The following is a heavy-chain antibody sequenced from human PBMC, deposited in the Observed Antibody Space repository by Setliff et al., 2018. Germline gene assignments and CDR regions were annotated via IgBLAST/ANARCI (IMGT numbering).Heavy chain of an antibody. D-gene: IGHD6-19*01. J-gene: IGHJ4*02. CDR1: GFTFSSYS. Sequence: GGSLRLSCAASGFTFSSYSMNWVRQAPGKGLEWVSYISSSSSTIYYADSVKGRFTISRDNAKNSLYLQMNSLRAEDTAVYYCARGGYSSGWYGVNNYFDYWGQGTLVTVSS. V-gene: IGHV3-48*04. CDR2: ISSSSSTI. CDR3: ARGGYSSGWYGVNNYFDY.